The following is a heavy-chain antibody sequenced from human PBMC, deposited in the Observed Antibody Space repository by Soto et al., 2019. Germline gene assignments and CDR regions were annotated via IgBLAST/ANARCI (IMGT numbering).Heavy chain of an antibody. J-gene: IGHJ4*02. CDR1: GGSISSYY. D-gene: IGHD2-15*01. CDR2: IYYSGST. V-gene: IGHV4-59*01. Sequence: SETLSLTCTVSGGSISSYYWSWIRQPPGKGLEWIGYIYYSGSTNYNPSLKSRVTISVDTSKNQFSLKLSSVTAADTAVYYCARGHCSGGSCYSQKLDYWGQGTLVTVSS. CDR3: ARGHCSGGSCYSQKLDY.